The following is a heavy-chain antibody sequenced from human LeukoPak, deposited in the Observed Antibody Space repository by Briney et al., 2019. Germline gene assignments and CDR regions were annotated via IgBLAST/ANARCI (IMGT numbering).Heavy chain of an antibody. V-gene: IGHV3-23*01. CDR2: VGFDGTR. J-gene: IGHJ4*02. CDR3: AKTQGFYDY. Sequence: PGGSLRLSCAASGFTFSSYAMSWVRQAPGKGLEWVSGVGFDGTRYYADSVKGRFTVSRDTATNTPYLQMSSLRAEDTAIFYCAKTQGFYDYWGQGTLVTVSS. CDR1: GFTFSSYA. D-gene: IGHD3-3*01.